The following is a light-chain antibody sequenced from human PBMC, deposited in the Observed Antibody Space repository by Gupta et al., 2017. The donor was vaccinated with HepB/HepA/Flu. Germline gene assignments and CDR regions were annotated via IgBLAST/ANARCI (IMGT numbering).Light chain of an antibody. J-gene: IGLJ2*01. CDR2: EVS. Sequence: QSALTLPASVSGSPGQSIPISCHGGSSDVGNYNHVCSYQRHPGKAPKLMIYEVSKRPSGVSSRFSGSEAGNTAALTITGRQAEEEADYYCSSYTTAYTLLFGGGTKLTVL. CDR1: SSDVGNYNH. V-gene: IGLV2-14*01. CDR3: SSYTTAYTLL.